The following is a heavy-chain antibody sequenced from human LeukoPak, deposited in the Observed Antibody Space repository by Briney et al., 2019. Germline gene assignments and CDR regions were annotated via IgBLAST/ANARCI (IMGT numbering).Heavy chain of an antibody. D-gene: IGHD3-22*01. V-gene: IGHV1-18*01. Sequence: ASVKVSCKASGYTFTSYGISWVRQAPGQGLEWMGWISAYNGNTNYAQKLQGRVTMTTDASTSTAYMELRSLRSDDTAVYYCARDLSLNYYDSSGMIGYWGQGTLVPVSS. CDR2: ISAYNGNT. CDR1: GYTFTSYG. J-gene: IGHJ4*02. CDR3: ARDLSLNYYDSSGMIGY.